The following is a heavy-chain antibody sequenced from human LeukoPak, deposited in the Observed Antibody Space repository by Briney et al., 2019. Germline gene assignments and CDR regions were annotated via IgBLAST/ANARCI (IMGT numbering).Heavy chain of an antibody. Sequence: ASVKVSCKASGYTFTGYYMHWVRQAPGQGLEWMGWINPNNGGTKYAQNFQGRVTMTRDTSISTAYMELDRLRFDDTAVYYCAREGRGYYGSGSYDYWGQGTLVTVSS. D-gene: IGHD3-10*01. V-gene: IGHV1-2*02. CDR1: GYTFTGYY. J-gene: IGHJ4*02. CDR3: AREGRGYYGSGSYDY. CDR2: INPNNGGT.